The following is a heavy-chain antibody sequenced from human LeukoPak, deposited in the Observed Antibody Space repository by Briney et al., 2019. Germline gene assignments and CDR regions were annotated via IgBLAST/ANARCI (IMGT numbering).Heavy chain of an antibody. J-gene: IGHJ4*02. D-gene: IGHD4-11*01. Sequence: GGSLRLSCAASGFTFSTYAMNWIRQAPGKGLEWVAYFGSTGTIHYADSMRGRFTISRDNAEMSLFLQMNSLRVDDTAVYYCARSNGLRYFDRWGQGTLVTVSS. CDR2: FGSTGTI. CDR3: ARSNGLRYFDR. CDR1: GFTFSTYA. V-gene: IGHV3-48*03.